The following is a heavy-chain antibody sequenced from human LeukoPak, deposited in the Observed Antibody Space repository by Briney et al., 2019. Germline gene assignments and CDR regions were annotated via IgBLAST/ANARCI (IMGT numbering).Heavy chain of an antibody. CDR3: AKGDRYYDSSGYPFDY. CDR2: ISWNSGDI. V-gene: IGHV3-9*01. CDR1: GFTFDDYA. Sequence: GGSLRLSCAASGFTFDDYAMHWVRQVPGKGLEWVSGISWNSGDIGYADSVKGRFTISRDNAKNSLYLQMNSLRAEDTALYYCAKGDRYYDSSGYPFDYWGQGTLVTVS. D-gene: IGHD3-22*01. J-gene: IGHJ4*02.